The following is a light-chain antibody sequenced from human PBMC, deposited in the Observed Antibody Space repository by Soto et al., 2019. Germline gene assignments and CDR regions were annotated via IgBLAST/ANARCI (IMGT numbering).Light chain of an antibody. Sequence: EIVMTQSPAALSVSPGERATLSCRASQSVSSNLAWYQQKPGQAPRLLIYGASTRATGIPARFSGSGSGTEFTLTISRLQSEDFTIYYCQQYKKWPLTFGGGTKVEIK. CDR3: QQYKKWPLT. J-gene: IGKJ4*01. CDR1: QSVSSN. CDR2: GAS. V-gene: IGKV3-15*01.